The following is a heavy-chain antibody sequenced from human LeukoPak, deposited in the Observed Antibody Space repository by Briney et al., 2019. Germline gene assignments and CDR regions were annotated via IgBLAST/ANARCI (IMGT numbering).Heavy chain of an antibody. V-gene: IGHV4-34*01. CDR2: INHSGST. J-gene: IGHJ4*02. Sequence: SETLSLTCAVYGGSFSGYYWSWIRQPPGKGLEWIGEINHSGSTNYNPSLKSRVTISVDTSKNQFSLKLSSVTAADTAVYYCARGRAGGRTYYWGQGTLVTVSS. CDR1: GGSFSGYY. D-gene: IGHD1-26*01. CDR3: ARGRAGGRTYY.